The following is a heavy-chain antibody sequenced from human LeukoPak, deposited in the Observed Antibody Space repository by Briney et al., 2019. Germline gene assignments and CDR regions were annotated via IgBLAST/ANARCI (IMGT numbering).Heavy chain of an antibody. CDR3: ARGRGYNYGQNDY. V-gene: IGHV1-69*01. CDR2: IIPIFGTA. CDR1: GGTFSSYA. D-gene: IGHD5-18*01. J-gene: IGHJ4*02. Sequence: GASVKVSCKASGGTFSSYAISWVRQAPGQGLEWMGGIIPIFGTANYAQKFQGRVTITADESTSTAYMELSSLRSEDTAMYYCARGRGYNYGQNDYWGQGTLVTVSS.